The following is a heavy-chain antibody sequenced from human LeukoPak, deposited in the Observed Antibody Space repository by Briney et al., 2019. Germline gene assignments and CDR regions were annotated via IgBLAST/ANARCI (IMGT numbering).Heavy chain of an antibody. CDR3: ARGRVVVVVAATDSGIDY. CDR1: GGSFSGYY. V-gene: IGHV4-31*11. D-gene: IGHD2-15*01. Sequence: SETLSLTCAVYGGSFSGYYWSWIRQHPGKGLEWIGYIYYSGSTYYNPSLKSRVTISVDTSKNQFSLKLSSVTAADTAVYYCARGRVVVVVAATDSGIDYWGQGTLVTVSS. J-gene: IGHJ4*02. CDR2: IYYSGST.